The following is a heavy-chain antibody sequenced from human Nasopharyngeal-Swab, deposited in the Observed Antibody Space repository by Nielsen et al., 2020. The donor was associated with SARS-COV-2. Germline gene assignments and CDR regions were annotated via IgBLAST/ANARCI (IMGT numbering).Heavy chain of an antibody. CDR3: ARDVAIVGATLEN. J-gene: IGHJ4*02. V-gene: IGHV3-48*02. Sequence: GESLKISCAASEFTMSRNGMHWVRQAPGKGLEWVAYISSSSSTSYYADSVKGRFTISRDNPKNSIYLQMNSLRDEDTALYYCARDVAIVGATLENWGQGTLVTVSS. CDR2: ISSSSSTS. D-gene: IGHD1-26*01. CDR1: EFTMSRNG.